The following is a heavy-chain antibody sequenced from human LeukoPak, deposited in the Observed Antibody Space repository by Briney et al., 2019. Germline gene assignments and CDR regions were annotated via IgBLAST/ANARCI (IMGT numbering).Heavy chain of an antibody. CDR3: AKKSATIKFPFDI. Sequence: PGGSLRLSCVGSGFSFSTYDMGWVRQTPGKGLEWVSAISTTGGYTEDADSVKGRFTISRDNSQNTLFLQMHSLRAEDTAVYYCAKKSATIKFPFDIWGQGTLVTVSP. V-gene: IGHV3-23*01. D-gene: IGHD5-24*01. CDR2: ISTTGGYT. CDR1: GFSFSTYD. J-gene: IGHJ4*02.